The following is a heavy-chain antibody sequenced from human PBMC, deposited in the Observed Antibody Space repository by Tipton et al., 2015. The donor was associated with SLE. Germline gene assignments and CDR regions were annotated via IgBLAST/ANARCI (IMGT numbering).Heavy chain of an antibody. Sequence: SLRLSCAASGFTFSTYSMNWVRQAPGKGLEWVANMKQDGSETHYVDSVKGRFTVSRDNAENSLFLQMTSLRVEDTAVYYCARDHYSKNLDFWGQGTLVTVSS. CDR2: MKQDGSET. CDR1: GFTFSTYS. D-gene: IGHD4-11*01. J-gene: IGHJ4*02. V-gene: IGHV3-7*03. CDR3: ARDHYSKNLDF.